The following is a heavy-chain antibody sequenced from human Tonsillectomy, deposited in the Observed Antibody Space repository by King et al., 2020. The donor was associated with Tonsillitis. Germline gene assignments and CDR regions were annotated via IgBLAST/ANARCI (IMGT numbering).Heavy chain of an antibody. D-gene: IGHD3-10*01. V-gene: IGHV3-15*02. CDR3: NTGGGGH. CDR2: IKSKTDGGTT. CDR1: GFTFTNAW. J-gene: IGHJ4*02. Sequence: VQLVESGGALVKPGGSLTLSCAASGFTFTNAWMSWVRQAPGQGLEWVGLIKSKTDGGTTDYAAPVRGRFTISRDDSKNTLYLQMNSLKTEDTPVYYCNTGGGGHWGQGTVVTVSS.